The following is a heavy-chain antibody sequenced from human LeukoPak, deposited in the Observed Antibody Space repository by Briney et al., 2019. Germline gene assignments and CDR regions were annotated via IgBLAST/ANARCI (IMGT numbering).Heavy chain of an antibody. D-gene: IGHD3-10*01. Sequence: GGSLRLSCAASGFTFSSYGMHWVRQAPGKGLEWVAFIRYDGSNKYYADSVKGRFTISRDNSKNTLYLQMNSLRAEDTAVYYCAKEAAAYYGSGSYVFDYWGQGTLVTVSS. CDR3: AKEAAAYYGSGSYVFDY. J-gene: IGHJ4*02. CDR1: GFTFSSYG. V-gene: IGHV3-30*02. CDR2: IRYDGSNK.